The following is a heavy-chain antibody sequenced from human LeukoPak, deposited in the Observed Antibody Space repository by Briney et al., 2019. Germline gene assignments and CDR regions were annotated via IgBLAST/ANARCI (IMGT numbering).Heavy chain of an antibody. CDR1: GFTFSSYS. J-gene: IGHJ4*02. D-gene: IGHD3-22*01. Sequence: KSGGSLRLSCAASGFTFSSYSMNWVRQAPGKGLEWVSSISSSSSYIYYADSVKGRFTISRDNAKNSLYLQMNSLRAEDTAVYYCAIYYYDSSGYPYFDYWGQGTLVTVSS. CDR3: AIYYYDSSGYPYFDY. V-gene: IGHV3-21*04. CDR2: ISSSSSYI.